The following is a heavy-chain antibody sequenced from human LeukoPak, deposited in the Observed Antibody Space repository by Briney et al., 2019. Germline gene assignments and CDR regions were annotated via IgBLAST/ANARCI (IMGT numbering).Heavy chain of an antibody. D-gene: IGHD4-17*01. J-gene: IGHJ5*02. CDR3: ARDPKAYGDCDNWFDP. CDR2: ISAYNGNT. CDR1: GYTFSSYG. Sequence: ASVKVSCKASGYTFSSYGISWVRQAPGQGLEWMGWISAYNGNTNYAQKLQGRVTMTTDTSTSTAYMELRSLRSDDTAVYYCARDPKAYGDCDNWFDPWGQGTLVTVSS. V-gene: IGHV1-18*01.